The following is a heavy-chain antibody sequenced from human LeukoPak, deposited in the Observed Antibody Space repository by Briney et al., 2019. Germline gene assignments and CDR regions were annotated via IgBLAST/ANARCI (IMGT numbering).Heavy chain of an antibody. V-gene: IGHV1-3*01. Sequence: GASVKVSCKASGGTFSSYAISWVRQAPGQGLEWMGWINAGNGNTKYSQKFQGRVTITRDTSASTAYMELSSLRSEDTAVYYCASSMVKGSGRTGVGYWGQGTLVTVSS. CDR2: INAGNGNT. CDR3: ASSMVKGSGRTGVGY. D-gene: IGHD2-15*01. J-gene: IGHJ4*02. CDR1: GGTFSSYA.